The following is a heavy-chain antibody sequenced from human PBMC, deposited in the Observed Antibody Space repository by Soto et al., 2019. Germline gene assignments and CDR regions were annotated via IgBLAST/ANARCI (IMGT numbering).Heavy chain of an antibody. V-gene: IGHV3-48*03. J-gene: IGHJ5*01. CDR2: ISSNGGTI. CDR3: ALIRDS. CDR1: GFSFSTNG. Sequence: GGSLRLSCEASGFSFSTNGMNWVRQAPGKGPEWLSYISSNGGTIYYSDSVKGRFTISRDNAKNSLFLQMNSLRAEDTGFYYCALIRDSWGQGAPVTVSS.